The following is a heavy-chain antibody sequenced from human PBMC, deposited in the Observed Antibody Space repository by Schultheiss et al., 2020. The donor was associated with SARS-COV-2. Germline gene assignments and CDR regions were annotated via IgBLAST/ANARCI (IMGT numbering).Heavy chain of an antibody. V-gene: IGHV4-34*01. D-gene: IGHD6-19*01. J-gene: IGHJ4*02. Sequence: SQTLSLICAVYGGSFSDNYWSWIRQPPGKGLECIGEINHGGGTNYNPSLKSRVTTSVDTSKNQFSLKLRSVTAADTALYYCAGGVRWLAFDYWGQGTLVTVSS. CDR2: INHGGGT. CDR1: GGSFSDNY. CDR3: AGGVRWLAFDY.